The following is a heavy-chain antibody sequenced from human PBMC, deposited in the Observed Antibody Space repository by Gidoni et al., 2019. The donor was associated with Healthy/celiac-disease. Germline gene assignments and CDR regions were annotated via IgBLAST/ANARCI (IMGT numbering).Heavy chain of an antibody. CDR1: GYTFTSYY. V-gene: IGHV1-46*01. CDR2: INPSGGST. D-gene: IGHD4-17*01. CDR3: ARGSARFTGRDYGRNDY. Sequence: QVQLVQSGAEVKKPGASVKVSCKASGYTFTSYYMHWVRQAPGQGLEWMGIINPSGGSTSYAQKFQGRVTMTRDTSTSTVYMELSSLRSEDTAVYYCARGSARFTGRDYGRNDYWGQGTLVTVSS. J-gene: IGHJ4*02.